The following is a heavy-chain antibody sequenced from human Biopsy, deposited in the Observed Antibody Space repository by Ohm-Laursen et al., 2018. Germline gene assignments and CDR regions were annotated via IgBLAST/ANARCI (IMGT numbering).Heavy chain of an antibody. CDR1: GVSINGGRYY. CDR3: ARLGSGDYFPTFFDF. V-gene: IGHV4-31*03. J-gene: IGHJ4*02. Sequence: PSDTLSLTCTVSGVSINGGRYYWNWIRPHPGKGLEWIGNIFYSANTYYNPSLKSRVTISVDTSKNQFSLKLSSVTAADTAVYYCARLGSGDYFPTFFDFWGQGALVTVSS. D-gene: IGHD5-12*01. CDR2: IFYSANT.